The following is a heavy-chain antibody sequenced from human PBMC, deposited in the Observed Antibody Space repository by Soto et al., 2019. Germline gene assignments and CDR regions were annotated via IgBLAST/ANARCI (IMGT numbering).Heavy chain of an antibody. V-gene: IGHV3-30*18. CDR1: GFTFSSFG. Sequence: SGGSLRLSCAASGFTFSSFGMHWVRQAPGKGLEWVAVISYDGSNKYYADSVKGRFTISRDNSKNTLYLLMNSLRAEDTAVYYCAKDQDSSGWSYGMDVWGQGTTVTVSS. D-gene: IGHD6-19*01. CDR3: AKDQDSSGWSYGMDV. CDR2: ISYDGSNK. J-gene: IGHJ6*02.